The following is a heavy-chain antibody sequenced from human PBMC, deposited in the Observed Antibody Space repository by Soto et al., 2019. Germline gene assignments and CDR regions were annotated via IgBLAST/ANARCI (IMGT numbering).Heavy chain of an antibody. J-gene: IGHJ6*02. CDR3: VRDDYGPQNGMDV. CDR1: GFTFSSYG. D-gene: IGHD3-16*01. V-gene: IGHV3-33*01. Sequence: QLQLVESGGGVVQPGRSLTVSCEASGFTFSSYGMHWVRQAPGKGLDWVAVITKDGSSKYYADSVKGRFTISRDNSRNILSLQMNTLRAEDTDLYYCVRDDYGPQNGMDVWGQGTTVTVSS. CDR2: ITKDGSSK.